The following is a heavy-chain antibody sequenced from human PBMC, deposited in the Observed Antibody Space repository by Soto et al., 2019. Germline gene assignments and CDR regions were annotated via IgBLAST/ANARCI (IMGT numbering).Heavy chain of an antibody. CDR3: VRDPSSGYRSFDY. V-gene: IGHV1-46*03. J-gene: IGHJ4*02. Sequence: SVKVSCKASGYTFTSYYMHWVRQAPGQGLEWMGIINPSGGSTSYAQKFQGRFTVTMDTSTSTVYMELGSLRSEDTAVYYCVRDPSSGYRSFDYWGQGTLVTVSS. CDR1: GYTFTSYY. CDR2: INPSGGST. D-gene: IGHD3-22*01.